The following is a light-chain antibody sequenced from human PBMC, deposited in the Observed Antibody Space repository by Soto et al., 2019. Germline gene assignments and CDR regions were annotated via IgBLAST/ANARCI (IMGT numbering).Light chain of an antibody. Sequence: QSALTQPPSVSGSPGQTVTISCTGTSSDVGSYNRVSWYQQPPGTAPKLMIYEVSNRPSGVPDRFSGSKSGNTASLTISGLQAEDDADYDCSSYTSSSICVFGTGTMVTVL. CDR1: SSDVGSYNR. J-gene: IGLJ1*01. V-gene: IGLV2-18*02. CDR2: EVS. CDR3: SSYTSSSICV.